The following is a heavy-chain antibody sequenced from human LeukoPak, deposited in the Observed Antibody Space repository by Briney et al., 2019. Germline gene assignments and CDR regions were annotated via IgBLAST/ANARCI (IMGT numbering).Heavy chain of an antibody. Sequence: ASVKVSCKVSGYTLTELSMHWVRQAPGKGLEWMGGFDPEDGETIYAQKFQGRVTMTEDTSTDTAYMELSSLRSEDTAVYYCATPWVVVPAANYGMDVWGQGTTVTVFS. CDR3: ATPWVVVPAANYGMDV. CDR1: GYTLTELS. J-gene: IGHJ6*02. D-gene: IGHD2-2*01. CDR2: FDPEDGET. V-gene: IGHV1-24*01.